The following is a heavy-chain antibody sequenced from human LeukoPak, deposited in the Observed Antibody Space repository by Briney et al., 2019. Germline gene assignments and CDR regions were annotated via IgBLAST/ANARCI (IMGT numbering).Heavy chain of an antibody. Sequence: GGSLRLSCAASGFTFSSYWMSWVRQAPGKGLEWVANIKQDGSEKYYVDSVKGRFTISRDNAKNSLYLQMNSLRAEDTAVYYCARDRGGYCSSTSCYTNFDYWGQGTLVTVSS. J-gene: IGHJ4*02. CDR3: ARDRGGYCSSTSCYTNFDY. V-gene: IGHV3-7*01. CDR1: GFTFSSYW. D-gene: IGHD2-2*02. CDR2: IKQDGSEK.